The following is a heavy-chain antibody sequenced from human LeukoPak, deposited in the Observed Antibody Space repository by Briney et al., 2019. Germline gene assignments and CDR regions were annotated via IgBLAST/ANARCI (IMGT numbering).Heavy chain of an antibody. V-gene: IGHV3-30*02. J-gene: IGHJ4*02. CDR3: AKVPAVDPPYYFDY. CDR2: IRYDGSNK. D-gene: IGHD2-2*01. CDR1: GFTFSSYG. Sequence: GGSLRLSCAASGFTFSSYGMHWVRQAPGKGLEWVAFIRYDGSNKYYADSVKGRFTISRDNSKNTLYLQMNSLSAEDTAVYYCAKVPAVDPPYYFDYWGQGTLVTVSS.